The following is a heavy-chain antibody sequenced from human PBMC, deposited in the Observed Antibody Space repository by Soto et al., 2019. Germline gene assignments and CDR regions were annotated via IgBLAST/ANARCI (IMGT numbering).Heavy chain of an antibody. V-gene: IGHV3-23*01. CDR3: ARYFGVVIISLHAAFDI. CDR1: GFTFSSYA. CDR2: ISGSGGST. Sequence: GGSLRLSCAASGFTFSSYAMSWVRQAPGKGLEWVSAISGSGGSTYYADSVKDRFTISRDNSKNTLYLQMNSLRAEDTAVYYCARYFGVVIISLHAAFDIWGQGTMVTVSS. D-gene: IGHD3-3*01. J-gene: IGHJ3*02.